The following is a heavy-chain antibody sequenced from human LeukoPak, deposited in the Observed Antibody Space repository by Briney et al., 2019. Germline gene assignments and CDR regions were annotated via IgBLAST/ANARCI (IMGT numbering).Heavy chain of an antibody. CDR1: GGSISGYY. D-gene: IGHD3-22*01. CDR3: ARMDDSSGYFDY. Sequence: SETLSLTCTVSGGSISGYYWSWIRQPPGKGLEWIGEINHSGSTNYNPSLKSRVTISVDTSKNQFSLKLSSVTAADTAVYYCARMDDSSGYFDYWGQGTLVTVSS. V-gene: IGHV4-34*01. CDR2: INHSGST. J-gene: IGHJ4*02.